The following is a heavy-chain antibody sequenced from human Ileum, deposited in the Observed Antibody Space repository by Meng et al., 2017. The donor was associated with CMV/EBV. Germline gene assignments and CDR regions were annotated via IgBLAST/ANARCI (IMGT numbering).Heavy chain of an antibody. CDR3: AKEVDYYYYYGMDV. Sequence: GGSLRLSCAASGFTFSSYGMHWVRQAPGKGLEWVAVIWYDGSNKYYADSVKGRFTISRDNSKNTLYLQMNSLRAEDTAVYYCAKEVDYYYYYGMDVWGQGTTVTVSS. D-gene: IGHD2-15*01. V-gene: IGHV3-33*06. CDR1: GFTFSSYG. J-gene: IGHJ6*02. CDR2: IWYDGSNK.